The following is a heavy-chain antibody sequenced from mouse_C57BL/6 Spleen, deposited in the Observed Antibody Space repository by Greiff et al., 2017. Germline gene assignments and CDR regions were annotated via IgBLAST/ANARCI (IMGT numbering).Heavy chain of an antibody. CDR1: GYTFSSYT. D-gene: IGHD4-1*01. V-gene: IGHV5-9*01. Sequence: DVQLVESGGGLVRPGGSLKFSCAASGYTFSSYTMSWVRQTPEKRLEWVATISGGGGNTYYTDSVKGRFTISRDNTTNTLYLQMSSLKSDDTALYYCARHLTHYFDYWGKGTTLTVSS. CDR3: ARHLTHYFDY. J-gene: IGHJ2*01. CDR2: ISGGGGNT.